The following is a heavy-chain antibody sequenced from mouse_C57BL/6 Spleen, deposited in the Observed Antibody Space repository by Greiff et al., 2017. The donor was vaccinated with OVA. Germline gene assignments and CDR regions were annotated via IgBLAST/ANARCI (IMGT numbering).Heavy chain of an antibody. V-gene: IGHV1-69*01. D-gene: IGHD1-1*01. CDR3: ARGGAVGGYYLDY. J-gene: IGHJ2*01. CDR2: IDPSDSYN. Sequence: QVQLQQPGAELVMPGASVKLSCKASGYTFTSYWMHGVKQRPGQGLEWIGEIDPSDSYNNYNQKFKGKSSLTVYKSSSTAYMQLSSRTSEDSAVYYCARGGAVGGYYLDYWGQGTTLTVSS. CDR1: GYTFTSYW.